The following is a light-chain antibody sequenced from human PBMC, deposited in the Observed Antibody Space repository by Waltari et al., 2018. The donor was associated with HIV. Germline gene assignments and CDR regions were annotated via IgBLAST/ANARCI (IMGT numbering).Light chain of an antibody. Sequence: SSELTPPPSVSVSPGQTARISCSGDDLPTQHASFYQLKPGQAPVQVIYKDRKRPSGIPERFSASSSGTTVTLTISGVQAEDEADYFCQSADSSGSYVVFGGGTKLTVL. J-gene: IGLJ2*01. CDR1: DLPTQH. CDR3: QSADSSGSYVV. CDR2: KDR. V-gene: IGLV3-25*03.